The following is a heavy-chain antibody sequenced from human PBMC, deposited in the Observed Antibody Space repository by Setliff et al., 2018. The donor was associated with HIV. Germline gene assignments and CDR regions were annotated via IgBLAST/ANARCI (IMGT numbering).Heavy chain of an antibody. J-gene: IGHJ4*02. CDR3: AKAKSSRMGPPFTDLDY. D-gene: IGHD2-8*01. V-gene: IGHV3-33*06. CDR1: GFTFSSYG. CDR2: IWYDGSNK. Sequence: GGSLRLSCAASGFTFSSYGMHWVRQAPGKGLEWVAVIWYDGSNKYYADSVKGRFTISRDNSKNTLYLQMNSLRAEDTAAYYCAKAKSSRMGPPFTDLDYWGQGTQVTVSS.